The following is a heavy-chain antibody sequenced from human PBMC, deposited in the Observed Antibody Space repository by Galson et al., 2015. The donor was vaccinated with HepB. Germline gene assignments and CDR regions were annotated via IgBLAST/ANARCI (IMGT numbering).Heavy chain of an antibody. CDR2: IKQDGSEK. Sequence: SLRLSCAASGFTFSSYWMSWVRQAPGKGLEWVANIKQDGSEKYYVDSVKGRFTISRDNAKNSLYLQMNSLRAEDTAVYYCARAPYDFWSGREGNDAFDIWGQGTMVTVSS. D-gene: IGHD3-3*01. J-gene: IGHJ3*02. CDR3: ARAPYDFWSGREGNDAFDI. CDR1: GFTFSSYW. V-gene: IGHV3-7*03.